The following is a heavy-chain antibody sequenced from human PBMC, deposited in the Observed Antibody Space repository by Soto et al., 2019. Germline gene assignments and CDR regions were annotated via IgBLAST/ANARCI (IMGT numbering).Heavy chain of an antibody. CDR3: ATVVAAAGTGTVDAFDI. D-gene: IGHD6-13*01. J-gene: IGHJ3*02. Sequence: QVQLQESGPGLVKPSGTLSLTCAVSSGSISSSNWWSWVRQPPGKGLEWIGEIYHSGSTNYNPSLKSRVTISVDKSKNQFSLKLSSVTAADTAVYYCATVVAAAGTGTVDAFDIWGQGTMVTVSS. CDR1: SGSISSSNW. V-gene: IGHV4-4*02. CDR2: IYHSGST.